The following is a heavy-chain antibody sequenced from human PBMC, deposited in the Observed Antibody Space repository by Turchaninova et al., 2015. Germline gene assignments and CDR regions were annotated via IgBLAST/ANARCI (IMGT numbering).Heavy chain of an antibody. CDR3: ARPREGTGIDY. CDR1: GGSISSSSYS. V-gene: IGHV4-39*01. Sequence: QLQLQESGPGLVKPSETRSLTGTVSGGSISSSSYSRVWIRQPPGKGLEWIWSIYYSGSTYYNPSLKSRVTISVDTSKNQFSLKLSSVTAADTAVYYCARPREGTGIDYWGQGTLVTVSS. J-gene: IGHJ4*02. CDR2: IYYSGST. D-gene: IGHD3-10*01.